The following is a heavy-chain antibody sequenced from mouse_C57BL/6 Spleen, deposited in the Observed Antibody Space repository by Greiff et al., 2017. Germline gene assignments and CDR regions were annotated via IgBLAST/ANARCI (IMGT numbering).Heavy chain of an antibody. J-gene: IGHJ4*01. CDR2: IYPRSGNT. V-gene: IGHV1-81*01. Sequence: VQLVESGAELARPGASVKLSCKASGYTFTSYGISWVKQRTGQGLEWIGEIYPRSGNTYYNEKFKGKATLTADKSSSTAYMELRSLTSEDSAVYFCARYYGGYYYAMDYWGQGTSVTVSS. D-gene: IGHD1-1*02. CDR1: GYTFTSYG. CDR3: ARYYGGYYYAMDY.